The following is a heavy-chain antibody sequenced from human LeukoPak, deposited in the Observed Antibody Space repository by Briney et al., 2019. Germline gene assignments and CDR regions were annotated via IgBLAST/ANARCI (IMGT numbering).Heavy chain of an antibody. Sequence: GASVKVSCKFSGYTLTELSMHWVRQAPGKGLEWMGGFDPEDGETIYAQKCQGRVTMTADTSTDTAYMELSSLRSEDTAVYYCATDKLDYYDSSGYYPFDYWGQGTLVTVSS. V-gene: IGHV1-24*01. CDR1: GYTLTELS. J-gene: IGHJ4*02. CDR3: ATDKLDYYDSSGYYPFDY. CDR2: FDPEDGET. D-gene: IGHD3-22*01.